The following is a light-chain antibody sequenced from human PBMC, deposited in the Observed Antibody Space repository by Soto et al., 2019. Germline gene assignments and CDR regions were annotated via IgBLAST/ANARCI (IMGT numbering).Light chain of an antibody. CDR2: DAS. V-gene: IGKV3-11*01. CDR3: QQRSNWPPLT. Sequence: EIVLAQYPATLSLSPGERATLSCRASQSVSSYLALYQQKPGQAPRLLIYDASNRATGIPARFSGSGSGTDFSLNISRLAPEDFAVYYCQQRSNWPPLTFGGGTKVEIK. CDR1: QSVSSY. J-gene: IGKJ4*01.